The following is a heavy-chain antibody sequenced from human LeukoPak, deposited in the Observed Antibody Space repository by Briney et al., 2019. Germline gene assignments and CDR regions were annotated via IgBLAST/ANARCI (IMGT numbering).Heavy chain of an antibody. V-gene: IGHV3-48*01. CDR2: ISSGSSAI. CDR3: ARSRWQLVFDY. D-gene: IGHD6-6*01. Sequence: GGSLRLSCAASGFTFSSYEMNWVRQAPGKGLEWVSYISSGSSAIYYANSVKGRFTISRDNSKNTLYLQMGSLRAEDMAVYYCARSRWQLVFDYWGQGTLVTVSS. J-gene: IGHJ4*02. CDR1: GFTFSSYE.